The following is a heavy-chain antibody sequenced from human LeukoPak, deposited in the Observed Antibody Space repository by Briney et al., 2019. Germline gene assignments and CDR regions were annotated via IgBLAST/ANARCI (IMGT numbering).Heavy chain of an antibody. CDR2: ISSSGSTI. D-gene: IGHD5-18*01. CDR3: ARGLSGVTGYTYGRGIDY. J-gene: IGHJ4*02. V-gene: IGHV3-48*04. CDR1: GFTFSSYA. Sequence: GGSLRLSCAAAGFTFSSYAMHWVRQAPGKGLEWVSYISSSGSTIYYADSVKGRFTISRANAKNPLYLQMNSLRAEDTAVYYCARGLSGVTGYTYGRGIDYWGQGTLVTVSS.